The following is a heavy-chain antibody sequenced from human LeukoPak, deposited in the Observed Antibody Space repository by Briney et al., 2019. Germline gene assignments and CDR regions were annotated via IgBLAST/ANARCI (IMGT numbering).Heavy chain of an antibody. D-gene: IGHD3-22*01. CDR2: ISWNSGSI. CDR3: AKDTDSSGYYDAFDI. J-gene: IGHJ3*02. V-gene: IGHV3-9*01. CDR1: GFTFDDYA. Sequence: GGSLRLSCAASGFTFDDYAMHWVRQAPGKGLEWVSGISWNSGSIGYADSVKGRFTISRDNAKNSLYLQMNSLRAEDTALYYCAKDTDSSGYYDAFDIRGQGTMVTVSS.